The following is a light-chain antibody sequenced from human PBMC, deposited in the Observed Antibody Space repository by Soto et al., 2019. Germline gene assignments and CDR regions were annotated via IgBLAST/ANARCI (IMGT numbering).Light chain of an antibody. J-gene: IGLJ2*01. CDR3: QSYDSTLSTSGVV. V-gene: IGLV1-40*01. Sequence: QSVLTQPPSVSGAPGQRVTISCTWSSSSDIGTNYDVHWYQQLPGTAPKLLIYANNNRPSGVPDRFSGSKSGTSASLAITGLQAEDEADYYCQSYDSTLSTSGVVFGGGTKLTVL. CDR1: SSSDIGTNYD. CDR2: ANN.